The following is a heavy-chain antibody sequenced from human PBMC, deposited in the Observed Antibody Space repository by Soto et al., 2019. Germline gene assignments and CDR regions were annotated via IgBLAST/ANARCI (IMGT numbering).Heavy chain of an antibody. J-gene: IGHJ1*01. CDR1: GFSFSSHS. CDR3: ARAKGWPDLSIHP. V-gene: IGHV3-48*02. Sequence: EVQLVESGGGLVQPGGFLRLSCAASGFSFSSHSMNWVRQAPGKGLEWVSYISSTSSIIYYADSVKGRFTTSRDNAKNSLYLQMNSLRDEDTAVYYWARAKGWPDLSIHPWGQGTLVIVSS. CDR2: ISSTSSII. D-gene: IGHD2-15*01.